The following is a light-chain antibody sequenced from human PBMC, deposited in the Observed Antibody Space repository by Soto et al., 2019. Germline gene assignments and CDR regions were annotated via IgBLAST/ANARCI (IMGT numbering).Light chain of an antibody. CDR2: EVS. Sequence: QSALTQPASVSGSDGQSITISCTGSSSDVGSYNHVSWYQQRPGKAPKLIIYEVSNRPSGISNRFSGSKSGNTASLTISGLQAEDEADYYCTSYTSSSARVFGTGTKGTVL. CDR3: TSYTSSSARV. V-gene: IGLV2-14*02. J-gene: IGLJ1*01. CDR1: SSDVGSYNH.